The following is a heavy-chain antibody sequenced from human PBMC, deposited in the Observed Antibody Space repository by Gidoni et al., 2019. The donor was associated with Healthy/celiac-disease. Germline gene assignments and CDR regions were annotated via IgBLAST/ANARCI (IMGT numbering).Heavy chain of an antibody. CDR3: ARAVGVVVTAILWPRPNWFDP. V-gene: IGHV4-34*01. D-gene: IGHD2-21*02. J-gene: IGHJ5*02. Sequence: QVQLQQWGAGLLKPSETLSLTCAVYGGSFSGYYWSWIRQPPGEGLEWIGEIKHSGSTNSNPSLKSRVTISVDTSKNPFSLKLSSGTAADTAVYYCARAVGVVVTAILWPRPNWFDPWGQGTLVTVSS. CDR2: IKHSGST. CDR1: GGSFSGYY.